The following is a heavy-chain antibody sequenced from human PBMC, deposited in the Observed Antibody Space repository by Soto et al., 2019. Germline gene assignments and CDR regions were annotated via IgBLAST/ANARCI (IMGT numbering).Heavy chain of an antibody. V-gene: IGHV4-38-2*02. CDR2: ISHRGAT. CDR1: GYSINRGYY. J-gene: IGHJ4*01. Sequence: PSETLSLTCSVSGYSINRGYYWVWIRQAPGKGLEWIGSISHRGATYYTPSLKSRTTISLDTSNNQFTLSLTSATVADTAIYYCARYEHDSSGHDDEHWGHGSLVTVSX. D-gene: IGHD6-19*01. CDR3: ARYEHDSSGHDDEH.